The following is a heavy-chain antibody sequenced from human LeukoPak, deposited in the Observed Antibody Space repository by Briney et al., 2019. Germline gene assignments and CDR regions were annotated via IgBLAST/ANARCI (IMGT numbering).Heavy chain of an antibody. V-gene: IGHV3-15*01. Sequence: GGSLRLSCAASGFTFSNAWMSWVRQAPGKGLEWVGRIKSKTDGGATGYAAPVKGRFTLSRDDSKNTLYLQMNGLKTEDTAVYYCTTGIYSSGWSQRFDYCGQGTLVTDSS. D-gene: IGHD6-19*01. CDR1: GFTFSNAW. CDR3: TTGIYSSGWSQRFDY. J-gene: IGHJ4*02. CDR2: IKSKTDGGAT.